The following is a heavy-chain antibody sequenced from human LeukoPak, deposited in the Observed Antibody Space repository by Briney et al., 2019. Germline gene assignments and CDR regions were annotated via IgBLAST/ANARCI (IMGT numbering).Heavy chain of an antibody. CDR2: IYSGGST. CDR1: GFTVSSNY. J-gene: IGHJ4*02. Sequence: GGSQRLSCAASGFTVSSNYMSWVRQAPGKGLEWVSVIYSGGSTYYADSVKGRFTISRDNSKNTLYLQMNSLRAEDTAVYYCAKDWDRETPARWYFDYWGQGTLVTVSS. CDR3: AKDWDRETPARWYFDY. D-gene: IGHD4-23*01. V-gene: IGHV3-53*01.